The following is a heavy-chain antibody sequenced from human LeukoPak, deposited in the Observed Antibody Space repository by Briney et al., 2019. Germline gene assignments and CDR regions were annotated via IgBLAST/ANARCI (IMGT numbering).Heavy chain of an antibody. CDR3: ARHDWYADYYYMDV. Sequence: GESLKISCKSSGYTFTHDWIGWVRQMPGKGLEWMGIIYPRDSTTRYSPAFEGQVTISVDKSITTAYLQWSSLKASDTAMYYCARHDWYADYYYMDVWGKGTTVTVSS. D-gene: IGHD3-9*01. J-gene: IGHJ6*03. CDR2: IYPRDSTT. CDR1: GYTFTHDW. V-gene: IGHV5-51*01.